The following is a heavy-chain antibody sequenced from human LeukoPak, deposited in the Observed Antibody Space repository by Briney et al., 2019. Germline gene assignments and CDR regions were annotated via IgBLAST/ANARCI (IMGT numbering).Heavy chain of an antibody. V-gene: IGHV3-66*01. CDR3: ARDGIVGATSY. CDR2: IYSGGST. CDR1: GFTFSGYA. J-gene: IGHJ4*02. D-gene: IGHD1-26*01. Sequence: PGGSLRPSCAASGFTFSGYAMSWVRQAPGKGLEWVSVIYSGGSTYYADSVKGRFTISRDNSKNTLYLQMNSLRAEDTAVYYCARDGIVGATSYWGQGTLVTVSS.